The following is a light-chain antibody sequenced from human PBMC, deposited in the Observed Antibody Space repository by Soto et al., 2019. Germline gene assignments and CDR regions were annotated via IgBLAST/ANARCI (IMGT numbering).Light chain of an antibody. CDR2: EVS. CDR3: TSYAGSNNLV. J-gene: IGLJ3*02. Sequence: QSALTQPASGSGSRGQSITISCTGSISDARGYNYVSWYQQHPGKAPKLIIYEVSKRPSGVPDRFSGSKSGNTASLTVSGLQAEDEADYYCTSYAGSNNLVFAGGTK. CDR1: ISDARGYNY. V-gene: IGLV2-8*01.